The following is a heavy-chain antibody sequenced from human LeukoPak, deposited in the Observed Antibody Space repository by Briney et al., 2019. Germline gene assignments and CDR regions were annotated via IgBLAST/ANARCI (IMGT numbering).Heavy chain of an antibody. CDR3: ARGSADDDDNSIAP. J-gene: IGHJ5*02. Sequence: GGSLRLSCAASGFTFSDYGMNWVRQAPGKGLEWVSYISSSPINIYYADSVRGRFTISRDNAKNSVFLQMNSLRAEDTAVYYWARGSADDDDNSIAPWSQGTLVTVHS. CDR2: ISSSPINI. D-gene: IGHD1-1*01. V-gene: IGHV3-48*03. CDR1: GFTFSDYG.